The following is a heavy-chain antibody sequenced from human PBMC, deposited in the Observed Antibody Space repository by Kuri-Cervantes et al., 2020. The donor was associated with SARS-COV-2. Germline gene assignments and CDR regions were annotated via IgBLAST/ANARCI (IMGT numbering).Heavy chain of an antibody. J-gene: IGHJ4*02. V-gene: IGHV3-74*01. D-gene: IGHD6-13*01. Sequence: GESLKISCAASGFTFSGHWIHWVRQAPGKGLVWVSRINPDGSYTNNADSVKGRFTLSRDNAKNMLFLQMNSLRAEDTAVYYCARDSAIGYSLDYWGQGALVTVSS. CDR2: INPDGSYT. CDR1: GFTFSGHW. CDR3: ARDSAIGYSLDY.